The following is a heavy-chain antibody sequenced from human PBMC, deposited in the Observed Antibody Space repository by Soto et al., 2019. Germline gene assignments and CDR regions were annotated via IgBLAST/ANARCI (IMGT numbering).Heavy chain of an antibody. V-gene: IGHV3-30*03. J-gene: IGHJ6*02. CDR3: ARDPSIVLVPAATYYYYYYGMDV. CDR1: GFTFSSYG. Sequence: GGSLRLSCAASGFTFSSYGMNWVRQAPGKGLERVAVISYDGSEKYYVDSVKGRFTISRDNAKNSLYLQMNSLRAEDTAVYYCARDPSIVLVPAATYYYYYYGMDVWGQGTTVTVSS. CDR2: ISYDGSEK. D-gene: IGHD2-2*01.